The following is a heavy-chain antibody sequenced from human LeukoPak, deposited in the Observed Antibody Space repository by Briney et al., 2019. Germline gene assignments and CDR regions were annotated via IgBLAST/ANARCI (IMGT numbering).Heavy chain of an antibody. D-gene: IGHD3-10*01. Sequence: PSETLSLTCTVSGGSIRSYQWSWIGRPPGKGLEWIGYIYDSGSTNYNPSLKSRVTISVDTSKNQFSLKLSSVTAADTAVYYCARCESFGKLRPVDPDTFDIWGQGTMVTVSS. CDR1: GGSIRSYQ. CDR2: IYDSGST. CDR3: ARCESFGKLRPVDPDTFDI. J-gene: IGHJ3*02. V-gene: IGHV4-59*01.